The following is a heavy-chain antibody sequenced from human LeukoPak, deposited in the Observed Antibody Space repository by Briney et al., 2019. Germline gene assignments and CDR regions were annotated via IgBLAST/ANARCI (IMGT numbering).Heavy chain of an antibody. V-gene: IGHV3-7*01. CDR1: GFSFSTYW. D-gene: IGHD6-6*01. J-gene: IGHJ5*02. Sequence: GGSLRLSCAASGFSFSTYWMSWVRQTPEKGLEFVANIDQGGSVRNYMDSLKGRCTISRDNAKKSLYLEVNSLRADDTAVYYCARDPESSSFDPWGRGALVTVSS. CDR3: ARDPESSSFDP. CDR2: IDQGGSVR.